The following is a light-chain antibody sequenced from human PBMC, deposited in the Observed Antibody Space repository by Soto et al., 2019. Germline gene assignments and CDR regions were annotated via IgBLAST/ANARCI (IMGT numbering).Light chain of an antibody. V-gene: IGKV1-27*01. CDR1: QGISNY. CDR2: AAS. CDR3: QKYNSAPQT. J-gene: IGKJ3*01. Sequence: IQRTRSPSSLSASIGDRVTITCRAGQGISNYLAWYQQKPGKVPKLLIYAASILHSGVPSRFSGSGSGTDFTLTISSLQHEDGATYYCQKYNSAPQTFGPGTKVDVK.